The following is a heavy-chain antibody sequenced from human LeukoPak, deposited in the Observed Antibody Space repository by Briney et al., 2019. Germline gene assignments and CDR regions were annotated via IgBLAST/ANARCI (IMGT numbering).Heavy chain of an antibody. CDR2: ISYDGSNK. V-gene: IGHV3-30-3*01. CDR3: ARPRVAWNHKKMNWFDP. J-gene: IGHJ5*02. D-gene: IGHD1-14*01. Sequence: GRSLRLSFAASGFPFSSYAMHWVRQAPGKGLEWVAVISYDGSNKYYADSVKGRFTISRDNSKNTLYLQMNSLRAEDTAVYYCARPRVAWNHKKMNWFDPWGQGTLVTVSS. CDR1: GFPFSSYA.